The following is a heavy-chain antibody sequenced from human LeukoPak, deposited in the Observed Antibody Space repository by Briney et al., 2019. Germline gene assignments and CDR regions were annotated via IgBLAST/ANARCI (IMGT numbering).Heavy chain of an antibody. Sequence: PSQTLSLTCTVSGGSISSGSYYWSWIRQPAGKGPEWIGRIYTSGSTNYNPSPKSRVTISVDTSKNQFSLKLSSVTAADTAVYYCARETYYDFWSGYYQDYWGQGTLVTVSS. J-gene: IGHJ4*02. CDR1: GGSISSGSYY. CDR3: ARETYYDFWSGYYQDY. CDR2: IYTSGST. D-gene: IGHD3-3*01. V-gene: IGHV4-61*02.